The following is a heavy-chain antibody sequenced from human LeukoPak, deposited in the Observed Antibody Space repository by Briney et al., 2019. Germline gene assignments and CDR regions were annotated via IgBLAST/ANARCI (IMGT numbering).Heavy chain of an antibody. J-gene: IGHJ3*02. CDR2: IKSKTDGGTT. Sequence: PGGSLRLSCAASGFTFSNAWMSWVRQAPGKGLEWVGRIKSKTDGGTTDYAAPVKGRFTISRDDSKNTLYLQMNSLKTEDTAVHYCTSHLGYCSGGSCYSPFHAFDIWGQGTMVTVSS. V-gene: IGHV3-15*01. CDR3: TSHLGYCSGGSCYSPFHAFDI. D-gene: IGHD2-15*01. CDR1: GFTFSNAW.